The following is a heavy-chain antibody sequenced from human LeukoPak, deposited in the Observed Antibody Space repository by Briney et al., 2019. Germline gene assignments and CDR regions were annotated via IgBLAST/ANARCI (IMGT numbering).Heavy chain of an antibody. D-gene: IGHD3-10*01. CDR2: MKRDGSEI. V-gene: IGHV3-7*03. CDR3: AKSTYYLGSFDY. Sequence: GGSLRLSCAASGFTFSTYWVSWVRQAPGKGLEWVANMKRDGSEIYYVDSVKGRFTISRDNAKNSLFLQMNSLRADDTAVYYCAKSTYYLGSFDYWGHGALVTVSS. J-gene: IGHJ4*01. CDR1: GFTFSTYW.